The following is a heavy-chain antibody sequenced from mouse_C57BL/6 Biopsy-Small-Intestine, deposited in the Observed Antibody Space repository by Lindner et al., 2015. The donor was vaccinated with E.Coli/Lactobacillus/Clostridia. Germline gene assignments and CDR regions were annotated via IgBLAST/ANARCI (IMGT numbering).Heavy chain of an antibody. D-gene: IGHD1-3*01. CDR1: GYTFKERF. CDR2: INPDSGAS. Sequence: SVKVSCKASGYTFKERFIHWVRQAPGQGLEWMGWINPDSGASVYAQKFQGRVTMTRDTSRTTAYMELSSLTADDTALYYCARRVSFLGYCGAGCSGGLDSWGQGTLVTVSS. J-gene: IGHJ2*01. V-gene: IGHV1S29*02. CDR3: ARRVSFLGYCGAGCSGGLDS.